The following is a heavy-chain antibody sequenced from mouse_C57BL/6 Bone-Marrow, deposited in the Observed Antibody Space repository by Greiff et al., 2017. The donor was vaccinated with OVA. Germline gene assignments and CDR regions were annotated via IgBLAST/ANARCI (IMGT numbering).Heavy chain of an antibody. CDR1: GFTFSDYG. Sequence: EVQGVESGGGLVKPGGSLKLSCAASGFTFSDYGMHWVRQAPEKGLEWVAYISSGSSTIYYADTVKGRFTISRDNAKNTLFLQMTSLRSEDTAMYYCARKASDYYGSSPPWFAYWGQGTLVTVSA. V-gene: IGHV5-17*01. CDR2: ISSGSSTI. J-gene: IGHJ3*01. D-gene: IGHD1-1*01. CDR3: ARKASDYYGSSPPWFAY.